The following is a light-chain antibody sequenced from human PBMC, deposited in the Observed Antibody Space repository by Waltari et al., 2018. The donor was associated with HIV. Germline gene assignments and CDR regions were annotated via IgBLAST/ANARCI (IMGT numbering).Light chain of an antibody. Sequence: QSALTQPASVSGSPGQSITISCTGTSRDVGSYNLVPWYQQHPGKAPNLMIYEVSKRPSGVSNRFSGSKSGNTASLTISGLQAEDEADYYCCSYAGSSTPYVVFGGGTKLTVL. CDR2: EVS. CDR1: SRDVGSYNL. V-gene: IGLV2-23*02. CDR3: CSYAGSSTPYVV. J-gene: IGLJ2*01.